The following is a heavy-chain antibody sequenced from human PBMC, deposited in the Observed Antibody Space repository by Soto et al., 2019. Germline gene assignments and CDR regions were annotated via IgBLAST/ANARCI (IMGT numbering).Heavy chain of an antibody. V-gene: IGHV4-4*07. CDR1: GGSISSYY. Sequence: PSETLSLTCSVSGGSISSYYWSWIRQPAGKGLEWIGRIYTSGSTTYNPSLNSRVTMSVDTSKNQFSLKLNSVTAADTAVYYCAAKWDFGDYAYYFDYCGQRTLVTVSS. D-gene: IGHD4-17*01. CDR2: IYTSGST. CDR3: AAKWDFGDYAYYFDY. J-gene: IGHJ4*02.